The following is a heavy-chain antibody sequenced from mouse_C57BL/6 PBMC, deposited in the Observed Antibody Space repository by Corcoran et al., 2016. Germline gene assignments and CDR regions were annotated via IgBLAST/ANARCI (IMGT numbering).Heavy chain of an antibody. V-gene: IGHV1-26*01. Sequence: EVQLQQSGPELVKPGASVKISCKASGYTFTDYYMNWVKQSHGKSLEWIGDINPNNGGTSYNQKFKGKATLTVDKSSSTAYMELRSLTSGDSAVYYCARLYYGSSPFAYWGQGTLVTVS. D-gene: IGHD1-1*01. CDR2: INPNNGGT. CDR3: ARLYYGSSPFAY. CDR1: GYTFTDYY. J-gene: IGHJ3*01.